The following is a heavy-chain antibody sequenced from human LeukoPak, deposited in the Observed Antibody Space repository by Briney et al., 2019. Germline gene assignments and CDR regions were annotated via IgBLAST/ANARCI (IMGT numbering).Heavy chain of an antibody. V-gene: IGHV3-7*01. J-gene: IGHJ6*02. CDR2: IKQDGSEK. CDR1: GFIFSSSG. Sequence: PGGSLRLSCAASGFIFSSSGIHWVRQAPGKGLEWVANIKQDGSEKYYVDSVKGRFTISRDNAKNSLYLQMNSLRAEDTAVYYCARPLWFGARDGMDVWGQGTTVTVSS. D-gene: IGHD3-10*01. CDR3: ARPLWFGARDGMDV.